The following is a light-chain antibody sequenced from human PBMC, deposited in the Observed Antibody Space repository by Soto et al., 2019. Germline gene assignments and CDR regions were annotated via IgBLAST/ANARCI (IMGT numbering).Light chain of an antibody. CDR1: QSISSSY. CDR2: GAY. V-gene: IGKV3-20*01. CDR3: QQYGSAPWT. Sequence: EIVMTQSPATLSVSPGERATLSCRAIQSISSSYLAWYQQKPGQAPRLLIYGAYSRASGIPDRFSGGGSGTDFTLTIRRLEPEDFAVYYCQQYGSAPWTFGLGTKVDIK. J-gene: IGKJ1*01.